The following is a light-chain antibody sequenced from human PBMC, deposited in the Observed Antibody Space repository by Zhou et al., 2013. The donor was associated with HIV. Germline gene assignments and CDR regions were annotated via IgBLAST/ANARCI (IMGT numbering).Light chain of an antibody. CDR1: QDIRNY. CDR2: AAS. J-gene: IGKJ2*01. CDR3: QQYQTYPYT. Sequence: DIQMTQSPSAMSASVGDRVTITCRASQDIRNYLAWFQQKPGKVPKRLIYAASSLLSGVPSRFSGSGSGTEFTLTISSLQSEDFGTYICQQYQTYPYTFGQVTRLEI. V-gene: IGKV1-17*03.